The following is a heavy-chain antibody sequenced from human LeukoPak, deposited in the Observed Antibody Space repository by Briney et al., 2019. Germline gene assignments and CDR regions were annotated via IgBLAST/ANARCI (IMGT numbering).Heavy chain of an antibody. J-gene: IGHJ3*02. CDR3: ASSYYDILTGSNDAFDI. D-gene: IGHD3-9*01. CDR2: IYYSGST. CDR1: GGSISSYY. Sequence: TSETLSLTCTVSGGSISSYYWSWIRQPPGKGLEWIGYIYYSGSTNYNPSLKSRVTISVDTSKNQFSLKLSSVTAADTAVYYCASSYYDILTGSNDAFDIWGQGTMVTVSS. V-gene: IGHV4-59*01.